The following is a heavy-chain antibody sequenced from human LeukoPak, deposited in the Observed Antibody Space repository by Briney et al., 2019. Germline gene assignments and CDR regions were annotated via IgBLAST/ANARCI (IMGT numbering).Heavy chain of an antibody. CDR1: GFTFSSYA. Sequence: GGSLRLSCAASGFTFSSYAMSWARQAPGKGLEWVSAISGSGGSTYYADSVKGRFTISRDNSKNTLYLQTNSLRAEDTAVYYCAKDLISYSSWDAFEIWGQGTMVTVSS. J-gene: IGHJ3*02. CDR2: ISGSGGST. CDR3: AKDLISYSSWDAFEI. V-gene: IGHV3-23*01. D-gene: IGHD6-6*01.